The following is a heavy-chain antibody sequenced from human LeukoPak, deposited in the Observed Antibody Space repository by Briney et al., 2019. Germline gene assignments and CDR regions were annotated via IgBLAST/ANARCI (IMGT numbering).Heavy chain of an antibody. Sequence: GGSLRLSCAASGFTFSNYWMSWVRQAPRKGPEWVANMKQDGGEIYYVDSVKGRFTISRDNAQNSLYLHMNSLRAEDTAVYYCVRDKIVGATKNDYWGQGILVTISS. D-gene: IGHD1-26*01. J-gene: IGHJ4*02. CDR1: GFTFSNYW. CDR3: VRDKIVGATKNDY. V-gene: IGHV3-7*03. CDR2: MKQDGGEI.